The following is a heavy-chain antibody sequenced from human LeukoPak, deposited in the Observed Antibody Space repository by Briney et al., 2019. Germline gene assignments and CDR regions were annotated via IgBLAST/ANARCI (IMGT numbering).Heavy chain of an antibody. CDR1: GGSVSSDNYY. Sequence: PSETLSLTCTVSGGSVSSDNYYWTWIRQPPGKGLEWIGYMYHTGSSNYNPSLKSRVTISVDMSKNQFSLKLSSVTAADTAVYYCARELTGDRPYFDYWGQGTLVTVSS. CDR2: MYHTGSS. CDR3: ARELTGDRPYFDY. D-gene: IGHD7-27*01. V-gene: IGHV4-61*01. J-gene: IGHJ4*02.